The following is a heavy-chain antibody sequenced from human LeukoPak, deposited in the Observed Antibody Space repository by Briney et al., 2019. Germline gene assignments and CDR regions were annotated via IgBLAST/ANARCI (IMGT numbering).Heavy chain of an antibody. Sequence: SETLSLTCTVSGGSISSYYWSWIRQPAGKGLEWIGRIYTSGSTNYNPSLKSRVTMSVDTSKNQFSLKLSSVTAADTAVYYCARAENSGSPKVAFDIWGQGTMVTVSS. D-gene: IGHD1-26*01. CDR1: GGSISSYY. V-gene: IGHV4-4*07. CDR2: IYTSGST. J-gene: IGHJ3*02. CDR3: ARAENSGSPKVAFDI.